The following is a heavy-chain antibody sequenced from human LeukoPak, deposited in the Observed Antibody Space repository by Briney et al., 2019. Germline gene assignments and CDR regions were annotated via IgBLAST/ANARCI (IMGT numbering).Heavy chain of an antibody. J-gene: IGHJ4*02. Sequence: SETLSLTCTVSSGSISSYYWSWIRQPPGKGLEWIGYIYSSGRTNYNPSLKSRVTISVDTSKNQFSLKLSSVTAADTAIYYCARESGSYRNFDYWGQGTLVTVSS. V-gene: IGHV4-59*01. D-gene: IGHD1-26*01. CDR3: ARESGSYRNFDY. CDR2: IYSSGRT. CDR1: SGSISSYY.